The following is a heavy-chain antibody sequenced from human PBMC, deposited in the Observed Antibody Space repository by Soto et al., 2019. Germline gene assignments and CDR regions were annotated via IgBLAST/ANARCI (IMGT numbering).Heavy chain of an antibody. Sequence: GGSLRLSCAASGFTFSDYDMHWLRQAPGKRLEWVAVLWRDGSKVYYADSVKGRFTISRDNSKNTLYLEMNSLRVEDTAVYYCARDGTGWTGGDHWGQGXLVTVYS. CDR1: GFTFSDYD. J-gene: IGHJ4*02. D-gene: IGHD6-19*01. CDR2: LWRDGSKV. V-gene: IGHV3-33*01. CDR3: ARDGTGWTGGDH.